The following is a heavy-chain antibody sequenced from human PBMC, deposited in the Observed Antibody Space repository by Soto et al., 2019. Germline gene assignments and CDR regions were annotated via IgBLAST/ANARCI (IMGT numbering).Heavy chain of an antibody. CDR3: AADHAFIWGTYRFDY. CDR1: GFTFTSSA. CDR2: IVVGSGNT. Sequence: SVKVSCKASGFTFTSSAMQWVRQARGQRLEWIGWIVVGSGNTNYAQKFHERVTITRDMSTSTAYLALSSLRSEDTAVYYCAADHAFIWGTYRFDYWGQGTLVTVSS. D-gene: IGHD3-16*02. J-gene: IGHJ4*02. V-gene: IGHV1-58*02.